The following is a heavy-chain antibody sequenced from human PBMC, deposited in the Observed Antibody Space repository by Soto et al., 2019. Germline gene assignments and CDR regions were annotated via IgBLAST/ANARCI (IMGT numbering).Heavy chain of an antibody. D-gene: IGHD3-3*01. V-gene: IGHV2-5*02. J-gene: IGHJ4*02. CDR2: IYWDDDK. CDR3: ARVDYDFWSGPLLYFDY. Sequence: SGPTLVNPTQTLTLTCTFSGFSLSTSGVGVGWIRQPPGKALEWLALIYWDDDKRYSPSLKSRLTITKDTSKNQVVLTMTNMDPVDTATYYCARVDYDFWSGPLLYFDYWGQGTLVTVSS. CDR1: GFSLSTSGVG.